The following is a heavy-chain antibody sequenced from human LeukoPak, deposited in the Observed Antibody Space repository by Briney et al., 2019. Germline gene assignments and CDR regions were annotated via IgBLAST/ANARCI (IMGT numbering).Heavy chain of an antibody. CDR1: GGSFSGYY. CDR2: INHSGST. Sequence: SETLSLTCAVYGGSFSGYYWSWICHPPGKGLEWIGEINHSGSTNYNPSLMSRVTISVDTSKNQFSLKLSSVTAADTAVYYCARPGRIFGVVIPYYFDYWGQGTLVTVSS. CDR3: ARPGRIFGVVIPYYFDY. J-gene: IGHJ4*02. V-gene: IGHV4-34*01. D-gene: IGHD3-3*01.